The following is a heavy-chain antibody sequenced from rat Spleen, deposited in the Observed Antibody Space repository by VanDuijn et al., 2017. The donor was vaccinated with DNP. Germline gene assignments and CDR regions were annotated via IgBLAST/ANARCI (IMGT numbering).Heavy chain of an antibody. D-gene: IGHD1-11*01. Sequence: EVQLVESGGGLVQPGNSLKLSCAASGFTFSDYAMAWVRQSLKKGLEWVATIIYDGSRTYYRDSVKGRFTISRDNAKSTLYLQMDSLRSEDTATYYCAREATEALYWYFDFWGPGTMVTVSS. CDR2: IIYDGSRT. V-gene: IGHV5S10*01. CDR1: GFTFSDYA. CDR3: AREATEALYWYFDF. J-gene: IGHJ1*01.